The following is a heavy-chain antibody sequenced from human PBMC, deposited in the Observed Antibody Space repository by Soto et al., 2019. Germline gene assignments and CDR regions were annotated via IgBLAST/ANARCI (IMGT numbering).Heavy chain of an antibody. CDR1: GYTFTSYY. V-gene: IGHV1-46*01. J-gene: IGHJ4*02. D-gene: IGHD2-15*01. Sequence: ASVKVSCKASGYTFTSYYMHWVRQAPGQGLEWMGIINASGGSTSYSQKFQGRVTITRDTSTSTAYMELSSLRSEDTAVYYCARGSKGGLCRPLDYWGQGTLVTVS. CDR3: ARGSKGGLCRPLDY. CDR2: INASGGST.